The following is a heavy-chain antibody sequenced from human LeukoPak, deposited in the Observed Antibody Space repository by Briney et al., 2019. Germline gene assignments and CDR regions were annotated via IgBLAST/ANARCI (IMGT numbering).Heavy chain of an antibody. CDR2: IKRDGSEK. V-gene: IGHV3-7*01. J-gene: IGHJ4*02. CDR1: GFTFSSYW. D-gene: IGHD6-13*01. Sequence: PGGSLRLSCAASGFTFSSYWMTWVRQAPGKGLEWVANIKRDGSEKYYVDSVKGRFTISRDNAKNSLYLQMNSLRAEDTAVYYCARPPNIAAAGQDWGQGTLVTVSS. CDR3: ARPPNIAAAGQD.